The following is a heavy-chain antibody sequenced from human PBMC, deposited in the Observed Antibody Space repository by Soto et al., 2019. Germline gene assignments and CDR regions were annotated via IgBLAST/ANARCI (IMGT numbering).Heavy chain of an antibody. CDR1: EFPFSNYG. J-gene: IGHJ4*02. Sequence: QVQLVESGGGVVQPGRSLRLSCAASEFPFSNYGMHWVRQAPGKGLEWVAHISYDGSNKHYADSVKGRFTISRDNSKNMLFLQMSSLRTDDTAVYYCAGGQYDFDYGGQVKRVSGSS. D-gene: IGHD2-15*01. CDR2: ISYDGSNK. CDR3: AGGQYDFDY. V-gene: IGHV3-30*03.